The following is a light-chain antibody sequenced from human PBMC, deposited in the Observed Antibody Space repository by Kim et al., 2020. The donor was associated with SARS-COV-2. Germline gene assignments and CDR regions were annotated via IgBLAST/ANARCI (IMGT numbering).Light chain of an antibody. J-gene: IGLJ1*01. CDR3: QVWDSSSDHSV. Sequence: SYELTQPPSVSVAPGKTARITCGGNNIGSKSVHWYQQKPGQAPVLVIYYDSDRPSGIPERFSGSNSGITATLTISRVEAGDEADYYCQVWDSSSDHSVFGTGTQLTVL. CDR1: NIGSKS. CDR2: YDS. V-gene: IGLV3-21*04.